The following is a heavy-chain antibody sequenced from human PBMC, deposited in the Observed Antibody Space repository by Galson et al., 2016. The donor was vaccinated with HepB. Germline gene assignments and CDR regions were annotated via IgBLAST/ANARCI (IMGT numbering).Heavy chain of an antibody. CDR3: ARNPALTGDFDY. J-gene: IGHJ4*02. Sequence: SVKVSCKASGYTFTNYDINWVRQATGQGPEWMGWMNPNSGNTGYAQKFQGRITMTRDISISTAYMELSSLRSEDTVVYYCARNPALTGDFDYWGQGSLVTVSS. D-gene: IGHD7-27*01. CDR1: GYTFTNYD. V-gene: IGHV1-8*01. CDR2: MNPNSGNT.